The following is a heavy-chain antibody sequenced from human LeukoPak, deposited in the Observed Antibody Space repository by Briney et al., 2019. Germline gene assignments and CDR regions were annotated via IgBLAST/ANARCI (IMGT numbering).Heavy chain of an antibody. CDR3: ARGNGGIQPWVAYYYYYMDV. CDR1: GYTFTGYY. J-gene: IGHJ6*03. CDR2: INPNSGGT. D-gene: IGHD5-18*01. V-gene: IGHV1-2*02. Sequence: ASVKVSCKASGYTFTGYYMHWVRQAPGQGLEWMGWINPNSGGTNYAQKFQGRVTMTRDTSISTAYMELSRLRSDDTAVYYCARGNGGIQPWVAYYYYYMDVWGKGTTVTVSS.